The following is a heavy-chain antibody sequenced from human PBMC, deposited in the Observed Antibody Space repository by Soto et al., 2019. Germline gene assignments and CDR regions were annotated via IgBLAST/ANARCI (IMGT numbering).Heavy chain of an antibody. CDR1: GFTFSSYG. CDR2: IWYDGSNK. CDR3: ASDRYSVRYWGDY. D-gene: IGHD1-26*01. Sequence: QVQLVESGGGVVQPGRSLRLSCAASGFTFSSYGMHWVRQAPGKGLEWVAVIWYDGSNKYYADSVKGRFTISRDNSKNTLYLQMNSLRAEDTAVYYGASDRYSVRYWGDYWGQGTLVTVSS. V-gene: IGHV3-33*01. J-gene: IGHJ4*02.